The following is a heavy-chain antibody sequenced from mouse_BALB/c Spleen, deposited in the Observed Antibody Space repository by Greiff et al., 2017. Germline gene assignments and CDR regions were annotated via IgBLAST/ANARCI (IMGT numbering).Heavy chain of an antibody. CDR2: ISSGGSYT. V-gene: IGHV5-6*01. CDR1: GFTFSSYG. J-gene: IGHJ4*01. D-gene: IGHD2-3*01. CDR3: ARLDGYPSMDY. Sequence: EVQRVESGGDLVKPGGSLKLSCAASGFTFSSYGMSWVRQTPDKRLEWVATISSGGSYTYYPDSVKGRFTISRDNAKNTLYLQMSSLKSEDTAMYYCARLDGYPSMDYWGQGTSVTVSS.